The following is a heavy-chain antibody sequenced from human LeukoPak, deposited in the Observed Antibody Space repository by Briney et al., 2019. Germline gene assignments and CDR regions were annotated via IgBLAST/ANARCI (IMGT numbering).Heavy chain of an antibody. CDR3: ARAGIVATISLDY. D-gene: IGHD5-12*01. Sequence: ALVKVSCKASGYTFTGYYMHWVRQAPGQGLEWMGWINPNSGGTNYAQKFQGRVTMTRDTSISTAYTELSRLRSDDTAVYYCARAGIVATISLDYWGQGTLVTVSS. CDR2: INPNSGGT. V-gene: IGHV1-2*02. CDR1: GYTFTGYY. J-gene: IGHJ4*02.